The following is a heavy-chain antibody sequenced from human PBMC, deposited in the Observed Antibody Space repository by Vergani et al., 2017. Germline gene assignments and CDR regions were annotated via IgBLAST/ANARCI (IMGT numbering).Heavy chain of an antibody. CDR2: IYYSGST. J-gene: IGHJ4*02. CDR3: ARAGGSIAARVFDY. Sequence: QVQLQESGPGLVKPSETLSLTCTVSGSSISSYYWSWIRQPPGKGLEWIGYIYYSGSTNYNPSLKSRVTISVDTSKNQFSLKLSSVTAADTAVYYCARAGGSIAARVFDYWGQGTLVTVSS. V-gene: IGHV4-59*01. CDR1: GSSISSYY. D-gene: IGHD6-6*01.